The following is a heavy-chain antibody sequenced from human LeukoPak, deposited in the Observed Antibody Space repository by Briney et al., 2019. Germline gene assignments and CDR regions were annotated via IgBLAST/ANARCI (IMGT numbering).Heavy chain of an antibody. J-gene: IGHJ4*02. CDR2: INPSGGSA. CDR3: ASVVIDDSSGYLAY. V-gene: IGHV1-46*01. Sequence: EASVKVSCKASGYTFTRHYMHWVRQAPGQGLEWMGIINPSGGSASYAQKFQGRVAMTRDTSTSTVYMELSSLRSEDTAVYYCASVVIDDSSGYLAYWGQGTLVTVSS. CDR1: GYTFTRHY. D-gene: IGHD3-22*01.